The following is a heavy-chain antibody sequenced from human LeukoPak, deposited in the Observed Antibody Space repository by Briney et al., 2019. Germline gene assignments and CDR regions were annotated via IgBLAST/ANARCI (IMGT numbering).Heavy chain of an antibody. CDR2: ISSSGSTI. Sequence: GGSLRLSCAASGFTFSSYEMNWVRQAPGKGLEWVSSISSSGSTIYYADSVKGRFTISRDNAKNSLYLQMNSLRAEDTAVYYCAGGPETYYDFWSGYYSLPKPRSGMDVWGQGTTVTVSS. CDR3: AGGPETYYDFWSGYYSLPKPRSGMDV. D-gene: IGHD3-3*01. J-gene: IGHJ6*02. V-gene: IGHV3-48*03. CDR1: GFTFSSYE.